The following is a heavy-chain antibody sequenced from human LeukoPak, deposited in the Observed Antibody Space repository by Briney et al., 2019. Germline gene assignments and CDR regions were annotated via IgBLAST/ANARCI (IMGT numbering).Heavy chain of an antibody. V-gene: IGHV4-59*08. J-gene: IGHJ5*02. Sequence: PSETLSLTCTVSGGSISSYYWSWLRQPPGKGLEWIGYIYYSGSTNYNPSLKSRVTISVDTSKNQFSLKLSSVTAADTAVYYCARLTQPYYDFWSGYYVRAWFDPWGQGTLVTVSS. CDR2: IYYSGST. CDR3: ARLTQPYYDFWSGYYVRAWFDP. D-gene: IGHD3-3*01. CDR1: GGSISSYY.